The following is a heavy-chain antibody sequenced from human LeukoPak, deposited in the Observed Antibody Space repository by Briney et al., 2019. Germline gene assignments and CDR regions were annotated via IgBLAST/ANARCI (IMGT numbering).Heavy chain of an antibody. Sequence: GGSLRLSCAASGFTFSSYSMNWVRQAPGKGLEWVSSISSSSSYIYYADSVKGRFTISGDNAKNSLYLQMNSLRAEDTAVYYCAREVPAEVSDYWGQGTLVTVSS. V-gene: IGHV3-21*01. CDR3: AREVPAEVSDY. CDR2: ISSSSSYI. CDR1: GFTFSSYS. D-gene: IGHD2-8*01. J-gene: IGHJ4*02.